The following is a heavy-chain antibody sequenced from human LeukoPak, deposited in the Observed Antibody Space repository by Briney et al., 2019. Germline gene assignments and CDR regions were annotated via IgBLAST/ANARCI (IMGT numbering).Heavy chain of an antibody. CDR3: AREPTYYDYVWGSYRYTPAAFDI. CDR2: IKQDGSEK. Sequence: PGGSLRLSCAASGFTFSSYWMSWVRQAPGKGLEWVANIKQDGSEKYYVDSVKGRFTISRDNAKNSLYLQMNSLRAEDTAVYYCAREPTYYDYVWGSYRYTPAAFDIWGQGTMVTVSS. J-gene: IGHJ3*02. D-gene: IGHD3-16*02. CDR1: GFTFSSYW. V-gene: IGHV3-7*01.